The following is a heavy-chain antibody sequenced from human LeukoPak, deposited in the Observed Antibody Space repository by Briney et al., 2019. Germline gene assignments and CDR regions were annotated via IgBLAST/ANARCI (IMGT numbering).Heavy chain of an antibody. Sequence: GGSLRLSCAASGFTFKNYVIHWVRQAPGKGLEWVAVTSSDLNVKLYADSVKGRFTISRDNSRSTLYLQMNSLRPEDTAIYYCAREGYYGSGSPPSLYFDYWGQGTLVTVSS. V-gene: IGHV3-30-3*01. CDR3: AREGYYGSGSPPSLYFDY. CDR2: TSSDLNVK. D-gene: IGHD3-10*01. J-gene: IGHJ4*02. CDR1: GFTFKNYV.